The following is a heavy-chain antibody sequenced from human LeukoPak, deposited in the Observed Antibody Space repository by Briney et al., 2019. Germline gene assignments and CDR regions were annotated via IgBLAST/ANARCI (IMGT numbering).Heavy chain of an antibody. Sequence: ASVKVSCKASGGTFSSYAISWVRQAPGQGLEWMGGIIPIFGTANYAQKFQGRVTITADESTNTAYMELISLRSEDTAVYYCARDGVAATLGGYYYYYMDVWGKGTTVTVSS. CDR2: IIPIFGTA. D-gene: IGHD2-15*01. V-gene: IGHV1-69*13. CDR3: ARDGVAATLGGYYYYYMDV. CDR1: GGTFSSYA. J-gene: IGHJ6*03.